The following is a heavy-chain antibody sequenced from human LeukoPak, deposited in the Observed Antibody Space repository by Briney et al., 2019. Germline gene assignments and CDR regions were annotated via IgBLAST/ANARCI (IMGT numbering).Heavy chain of an antibody. CDR2: IYYSGST. D-gene: IGHD3-22*01. V-gene: IGHV4-39*01. CDR1: GGSISSSSYY. CDR3: ARVLARIVRFDP. Sequence: SSETLSLTCTVSGGSISSSSYYWGWIRQPPGKGLEWIGSIYYSGSTYYNPSLKSRVTISVDTSKNQFSLKLSSVTAADTAVYYCARVLARIVRFDPWGQGTLVTVSS. J-gene: IGHJ5*02.